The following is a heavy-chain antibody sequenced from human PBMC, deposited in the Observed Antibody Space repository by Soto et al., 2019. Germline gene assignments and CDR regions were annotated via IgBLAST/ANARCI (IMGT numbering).Heavy chain of an antibody. V-gene: IGHV4-31*03. CDR2: IYYSGST. CDR1: GGSISSGGYY. CDR3: ARDPHYYGSGSYYRSVDYYGMDV. J-gene: IGHJ6*02. Sequence: SETLSLTCTVSGGSISSGGYYWSWIRQHPGKGLEWIGYIYYSGSTYYNPSLKSRVTISVDTSKNQFSLKLSSVTAADTAVYYCARDPHYYGSGSYYRSVDYYGMDVWGQGTTVTVSS. D-gene: IGHD3-10*01.